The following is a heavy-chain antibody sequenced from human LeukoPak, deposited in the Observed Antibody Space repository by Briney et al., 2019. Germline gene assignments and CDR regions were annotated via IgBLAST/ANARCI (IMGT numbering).Heavy chain of an antibody. V-gene: IGHV1-69*01. CDR2: IIPIFGTA. J-gene: IGHJ6*02. Sequence: SVKVSCKASGGTFSSYAISWVRQAPGQGLEWMGGIIPIFGTANYAQKLQGRVTITADESTSTAYMELSSLRSEDTAVYYCASGSNVGTGLEVWGQGTTVTVSS. CDR3: ASGSNVGTGLEV. CDR1: GGTFSSYA. D-gene: IGHD7-27*01.